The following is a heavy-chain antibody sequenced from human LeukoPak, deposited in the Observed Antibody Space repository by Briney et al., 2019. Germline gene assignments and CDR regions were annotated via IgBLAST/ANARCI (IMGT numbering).Heavy chain of an antibody. Sequence: GGSLRLSCAASGFTFSSYWMHWVRQAPGKGLVWVSRINSDGSSTSYADSVKGRFTISRDNAKNTLYLQMNSLRAEDTAVYYCARDHYYDSNGYDVDYWGQGTLVTVSS. CDR1: GFTFSSYW. CDR2: INSDGSST. J-gene: IGHJ4*02. V-gene: IGHV3-74*01. D-gene: IGHD3-22*01. CDR3: ARDHYYDSNGYDVDY.